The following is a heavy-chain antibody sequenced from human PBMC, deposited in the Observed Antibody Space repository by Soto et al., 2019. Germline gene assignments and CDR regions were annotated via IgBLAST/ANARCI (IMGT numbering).Heavy chain of an antibody. CDR2: IRSKAYGGTT. CDR1: GFTFGDYA. Sequence: GGSLRLSCTASGFTFGDYAMSWVRQAPGKGLEWVGFIRSKAYGGTTEYAASVKGRFTISRDDSKSIAYLQMNSLKTEDTAVYYCNRDLVIAVAGPHEGYYYYGMDVWGQGTTVTVSS. J-gene: IGHJ6*02. V-gene: IGHV3-49*04. D-gene: IGHD6-19*01. CDR3: NRDLVIAVAGPHEGYYYYGMDV.